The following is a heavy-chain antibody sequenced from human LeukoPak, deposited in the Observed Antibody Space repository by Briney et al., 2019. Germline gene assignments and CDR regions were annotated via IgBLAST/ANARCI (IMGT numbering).Heavy chain of an antibody. CDR3: ASLGLGYYGSGSSYYFDY. CDR2: INHSGST. J-gene: IGHJ4*02. V-gene: IGHV4-34*01. D-gene: IGHD3-10*01. Sequence: SETLSLTCAVYGGSFSGYYWSWIRQPPGKGLEWIGEINHSGSTNYNPSLKSRVTISVDTSKNQFSLKLTSVTAADTAVYYCASLGLGYYGSGSSYYFDYWGQGTLVTVSS. CDR1: GGSFSGYY.